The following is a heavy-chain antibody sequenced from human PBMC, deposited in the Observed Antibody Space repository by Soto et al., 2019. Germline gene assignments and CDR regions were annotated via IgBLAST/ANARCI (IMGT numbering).Heavy chain of an antibody. J-gene: IGHJ3*02. D-gene: IGHD3-22*01. CDR3: ARKNYDDSGAPGEPFDI. CDR2: IYYSGRT. Sequence: LSLTSSFSCVPISLGGYYGTWIRQHPGKGLEWIGYIYYSGRTYYNPSLKSRVAMSLDTSKNHFSLRLNSVTAADTAVYYCARKNYDDSGAPGEPFDIWGQGTMVTVSS. V-gene: IGHV4-31*03. CDR1: CVPISLGGYY.